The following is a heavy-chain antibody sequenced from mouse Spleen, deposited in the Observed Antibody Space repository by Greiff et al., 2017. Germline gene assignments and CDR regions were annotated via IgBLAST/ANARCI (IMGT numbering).Heavy chain of an antibody. CDR3: ARGVYYGSSSWYFDV. V-gene: IGHV1-64*01. CDR1: GYTFTSYW. D-gene: IGHD1-1*01. CDR2: IHLNSGST. Sequence: VQLQQPGAELVKPGASVKLSCKASGYTFTSYWMHWVKQRPGQGLEWIGMIHLNSGSTNYNEKFKSKATLTVDKSSSTAYMQLSSLTSEDSAVYYCARGVYYGSSSWYFDVWGAGTTVTVSS. J-gene: IGHJ1*01.